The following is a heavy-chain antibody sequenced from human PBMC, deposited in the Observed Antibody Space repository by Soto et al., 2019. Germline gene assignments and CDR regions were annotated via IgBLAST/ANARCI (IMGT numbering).Heavy chain of an antibody. CDR1: GGSVTSGSYY. Sequence: QVQLQESGPGLLKPSETLSLTCTVSGGSVTSGSYYWSWIRQPPGKGLEWIGYIYYRGTTNYNASLKSRVTISVDTSKNQFFLNMNYVTAADTAVYYCARDSSGRFDLWGQGTLVTVSS. J-gene: IGHJ5*02. CDR3: ARDSSGRFDL. D-gene: IGHD6-19*01. CDR2: IYYRGTT. V-gene: IGHV4-61*01.